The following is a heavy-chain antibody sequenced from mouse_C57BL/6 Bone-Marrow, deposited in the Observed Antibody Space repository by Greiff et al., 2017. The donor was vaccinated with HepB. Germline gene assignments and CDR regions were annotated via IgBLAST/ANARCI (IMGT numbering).Heavy chain of an antibody. CDR3: ARLYYYAMDY. V-gene: IGHV1-80*01. CDR1: GYAFSSYW. J-gene: IGHJ4*01. CDR2: IYHGDGDT. Sequence: VKLQESGAELVKPGASVKISCKASGYAFSSYWMNWVKQRPGKGLEWIGQIYHGDGDTNYNGKFKGKATLTADKSSSTAYMQLSSLTSEDSAVYFCARLYYYAMDYWGQGTSVTVSS.